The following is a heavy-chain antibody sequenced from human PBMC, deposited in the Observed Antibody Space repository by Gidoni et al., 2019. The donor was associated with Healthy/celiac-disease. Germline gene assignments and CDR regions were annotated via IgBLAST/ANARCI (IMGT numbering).Heavy chain of an antibody. V-gene: IGHV4-39*01. Sequence: QLQLQESGPGLVKPSETLSLTCTVSGGSISSSSYYWGWIRQPPGKGLEWIGSIYYSGSTYYNPSLKSRVTISVDTSKNKFSLKLSSVTAADTAVYYCARLPRGTTTTVTPFDPWGQGTLVTVSS. CDR2: IYYSGST. J-gene: IGHJ5*02. CDR3: ARLPRGTTTTVTPFDP. D-gene: IGHD4-17*01. CDR1: GGSISSSSYY.